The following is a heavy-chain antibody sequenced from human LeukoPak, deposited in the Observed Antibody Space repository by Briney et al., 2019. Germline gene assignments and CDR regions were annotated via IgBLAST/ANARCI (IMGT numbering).Heavy chain of an antibody. CDR3: ARQAPHYTTVVTGDAFDI. J-gene: IGHJ3*02. CDR1: GGSISSSSYY. D-gene: IGHD4-17*01. CDR2: SYYSGST. V-gene: IGHV4-39*01. Sequence: SETLSLTCTVSGGSISSSSYYWGWIRQPPGKGLEWIGSSYYSGSTYYNPSLKSRVTISVDTSKNQFSLKLSSVTAADTAVYYCARQAPHYTTVVTGDAFDIWGQGTMVTVSS.